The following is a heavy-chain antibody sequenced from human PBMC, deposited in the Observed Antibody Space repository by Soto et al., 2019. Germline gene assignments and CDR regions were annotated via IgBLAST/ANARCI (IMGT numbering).Heavy chain of an antibody. D-gene: IGHD3-22*01. V-gene: IGHV3-49*03. CDR1: GFTFGDYA. J-gene: IGHJ4*02. CDR2: IRSKAYGGTT. CDR3: TRDYGSGYDPWRFDY. Sequence: PGGSLRLSCTASGFTFGDYAMSWFRQAPGKGLEWVGFIRSKAYGGTTEYAASVKGRFTISRDDSKSIAYLQMNSLKTEDTAVYYCTRDYGSGYDPWRFDYWGQGTLVTVSS.